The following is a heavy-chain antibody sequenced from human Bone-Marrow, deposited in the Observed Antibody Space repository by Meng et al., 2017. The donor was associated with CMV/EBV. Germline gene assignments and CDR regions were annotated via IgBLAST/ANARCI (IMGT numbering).Heavy chain of an antibody. V-gene: IGHV4-39*07. J-gene: IGHJ4*02. CDR2: IYYSGST. CDR1: GGSISRSSYY. D-gene: IGHD1-26*01. CDR3: ARDRWGSGSYGEGEFDY. Sequence: GSLRLSCTVSGGSISRSSYYWGWIRQPPGKGLEWIGSIYYSGSTYYNPSLKSRVTISVDTSKNQFSLKLSSVTAADTAVYYCARDRWGSGSYGEGEFDYWGQGTLVTVSS.